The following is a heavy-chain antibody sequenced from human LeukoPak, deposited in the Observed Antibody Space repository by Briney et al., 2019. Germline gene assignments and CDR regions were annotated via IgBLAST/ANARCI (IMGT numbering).Heavy chain of an antibody. D-gene: IGHD3/OR15-3a*01. Sequence: SETLSLTCTVSGVSISSSNSYWGWIRQPPGKGLEWIGSIYYSGNTYYNASLKSQVSISIDTSKNQFSLRLTSVTAADTAVYYCARQTGSGLFILPGGQGTLVTVS. J-gene: IGHJ4*02. CDR2: IYYSGNT. CDR1: GVSISSSNSY. V-gene: IGHV4-39*01. CDR3: ARQTGSGLFILP.